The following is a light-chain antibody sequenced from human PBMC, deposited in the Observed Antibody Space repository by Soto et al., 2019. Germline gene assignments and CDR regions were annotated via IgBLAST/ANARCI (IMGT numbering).Light chain of an antibody. Sequence: EIVMTQSPVTLSVSPGERVTLSCRSNKTSDNALAWYQQKSGQAPRLLIYGASTRATDVPARFSGSGSGTEFTLTISILQSEDFALYSCQQYRDWPLTFGGGTKVEIK. CDR3: QQYRDWPLT. V-gene: IGKV3-15*01. CDR1: KTSDNA. J-gene: IGKJ4*01. CDR2: GAS.